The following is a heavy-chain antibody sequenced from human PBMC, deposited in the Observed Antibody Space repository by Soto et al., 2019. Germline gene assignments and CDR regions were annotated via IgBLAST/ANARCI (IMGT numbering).Heavy chain of an antibody. V-gene: IGHV3-30-3*01. D-gene: IGHD3-3*01. CDR1: GFTFSSYA. CDR3: AIDPSFLEWLLASRGWYFDL. CDR2: ISYDGSNK. Sequence: PGGSLRLSCAASGFTFSSYAMHWVRQAPGKGLEWVAVISYDGSNKYYADSVKGRFTISRDNSKNTLYLQMNSLRAEDTAVYYFAIDPSFLEWLLASRGWYFDLWGRGTLVTVSS. J-gene: IGHJ2*01.